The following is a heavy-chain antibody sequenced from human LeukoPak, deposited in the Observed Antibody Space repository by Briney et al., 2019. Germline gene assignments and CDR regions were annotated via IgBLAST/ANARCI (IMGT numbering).Heavy chain of an antibody. V-gene: IGHV3-53*01. D-gene: IGHD6-19*01. J-gene: IGHJ4*02. Sequence: GGSLRLSCAASGFTVSSNYMSWVRQAPGKGLEWVSVIYSGGSTYYADSVKGRFTISRDNSKNTLYLQMNSLRAEDTAVYYCAKEGDRIAVAGTRIDYWGQGTLVTVSS. CDR2: IYSGGST. CDR3: AKEGDRIAVAGTRIDY. CDR1: GFTVSSNY.